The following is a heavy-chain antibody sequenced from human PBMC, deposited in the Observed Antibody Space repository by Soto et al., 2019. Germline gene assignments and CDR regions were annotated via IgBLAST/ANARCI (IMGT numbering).Heavy chain of an antibody. CDR1: GFTFSSYA. J-gene: IGHJ4*02. Sequence: EVQVLESGGGLGQPGGSLRLSCAASGFTFSSYAMSWVRQAPGKGLEWVSAISGGGVATDYADSVKGWFTTTRDNSKKTLYLQMNSMRAEDTAVYYCAKGRESSGSYRPVDYWGQGTLVTVSS. CDR3: AKGRESSGSYRPVDY. CDR2: ISGGGVAT. D-gene: IGHD3-22*01. V-gene: IGHV3-23*01.